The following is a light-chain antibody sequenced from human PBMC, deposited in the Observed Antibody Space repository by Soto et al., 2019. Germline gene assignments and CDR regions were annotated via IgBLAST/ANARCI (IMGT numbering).Light chain of an antibody. J-gene: IGLJ3*02. CDR3: QSYDSSLSGWV. CDR1: SSNIGAGYD. Sequence: QSALTHPPSVSGAPGQRVTISCTGSSSNIGAGYDVHWYQQLPETAPKLLIYDNNNRSSGVPDRFSGSKSGTSASLAITGLQAEDEADYYCQSYDSSLSGWVFGGGTKLTVL. V-gene: IGLV1-40*01. CDR2: DNN.